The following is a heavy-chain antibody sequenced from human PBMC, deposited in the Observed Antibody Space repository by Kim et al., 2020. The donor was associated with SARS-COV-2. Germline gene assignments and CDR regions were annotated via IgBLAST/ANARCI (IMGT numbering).Heavy chain of an antibody. V-gene: IGHV1-8*01. D-gene: IGHD5-12*01. CDR3: ARVDSGGYSGYEAFDP. J-gene: IGHJ5*02. Sequence: KFQGRVTMTRNTSISTAYMELSSLRSEDTAVYYCARVDSGGYSGYEAFDPWGQGTLVTVSS.